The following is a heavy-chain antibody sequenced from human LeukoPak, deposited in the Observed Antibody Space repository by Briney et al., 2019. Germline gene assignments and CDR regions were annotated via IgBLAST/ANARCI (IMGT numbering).Heavy chain of an antibody. CDR1: GGSVSSGSYY. D-gene: IGHD6-13*01. CDR3: ARGVYDGFDY. Sequence: SETLSLTCTVSGGSVSSGSYYWSWIRQPPGKGLEWIGYIYYSGSTNNNPSLKSRVTISVDTSKNQFSLKLSSVTAADTAVYYCARGVYDGFDYWGQGTLVTVSS. CDR2: IYYSGST. V-gene: IGHV4-61*01. J-gene: IGHJ4*02.